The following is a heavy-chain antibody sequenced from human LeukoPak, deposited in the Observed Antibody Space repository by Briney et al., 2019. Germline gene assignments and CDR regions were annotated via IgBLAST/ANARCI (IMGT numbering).Heavy chain of an antibody. CDR2: IYSSGST. Sequence: SETLSLTCTVSGGSISSGSYYWNWIRQPAGKGLEWIGRIYSSGSTNYNPSLKSRVTISVDTSKNQFFLKLSSVTAADTAVYYCAREEDQAYYYGSGSYFEYWGQGTLVTVSS. J-gene: IGHJ4*02. V-gene: IGHV4-61*02. CDR3: AREEDQAYYYGSGSYFEY. D-gene: IGHD3-10*01. CDR1: GGSISSGSYY.